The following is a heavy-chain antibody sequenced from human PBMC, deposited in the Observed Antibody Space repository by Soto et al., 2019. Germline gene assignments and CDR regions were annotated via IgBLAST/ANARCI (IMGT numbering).Heavy chain of an antibody. CDR1: GFSFSNYG. CDR2: ISYDGSNK. CDR3: ARGLEMATMPVDY. D-gene: IGHD5-12*01. Sequence: PGGSLRLSCAASGFSFSNYGMHWVRQAPGKGLEWVAVISYDGSNKYYADSVKGRFTISRDNSKNTLYLQMNSLRAEDTAVYYCARGLEMATMPVDYWGQGTLVTVSS. V-gene: IGHV3-30*19. J-gene: IGHJ4*02.